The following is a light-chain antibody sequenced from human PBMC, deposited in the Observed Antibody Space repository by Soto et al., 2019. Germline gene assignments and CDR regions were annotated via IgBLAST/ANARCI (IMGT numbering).Light chain of an antibody. CDR2: GTS. J-gene: IGKJ1*01. Sequence: EIVMKQSPAAVSVTPGERATLSCRASQSVTSNYLAWYQQKPGQAPRLLMYGTSSRATGIPDRFSGSGSGTEFTLTISILQSEDFAVYYCQPYVNWPTFGQGTKVDI. V-gene: IGKV3D-15*03. CDR1: QSVTSN. CDR3: QPYVNWPT.